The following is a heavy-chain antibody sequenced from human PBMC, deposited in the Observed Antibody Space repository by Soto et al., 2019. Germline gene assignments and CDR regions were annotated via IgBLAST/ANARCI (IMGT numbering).Heavy chain of an antibody. Sequence: SETLSLTCAVYGGSFSGYYWSWIRQPPGKGLEWIGEINHSGSTNYNPSLKSRVTISVDTSKNQFSLKLSSVTAADTAVYYCARGIDHYFDYWGQGTLVTVSS. CDR2: INHSGST. V-gene: IGHV4-34*01. CDR1: GGSFSGYY. J-gene: IGHJ4*02. CDR3: ARGIDHYFDY.